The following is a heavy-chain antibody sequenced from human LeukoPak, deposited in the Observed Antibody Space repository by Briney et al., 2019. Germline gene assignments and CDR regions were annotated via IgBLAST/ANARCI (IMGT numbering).Heavy chain of an antibody. J-gene: IGHJ6*02. Sequence: GGSLRLSCAASGFTFSNYGMHWVRQAPGKGLEWVAVISHSGGDKYYADSLKGRFTISRDNSKNALFLQMNSLRDEDTGVYYCAKVHFGSGTTMDVWGQGTTVTVSS. CDR1: GFTFSNYG. CDR3: AKVHFGSGTTMDV. D-gene: IGHD3-10*01. V-gene: IGHV3-30*18. CDR2: ISHSGGDK.